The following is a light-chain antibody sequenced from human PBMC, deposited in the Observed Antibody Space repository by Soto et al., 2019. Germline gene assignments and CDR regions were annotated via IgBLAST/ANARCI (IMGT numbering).Light chain of an antibody. V-gene: IGLV2-14*03. CDR3: SSYTSSSTPYV. CDR1: SSDVGGYNY. CDR2: DVT. J-gene: IGLJ1*01. Sequence: QSALTQPASVSGSPGQSITISCTGTSSDVGGYNYVYWYQQHPGKVPKLMIYDVTNRPSGVSDRFSGSKSGNTASLTISGLQAEDEADYYCSSYTSSSTPYVFGTGTKVTVL.